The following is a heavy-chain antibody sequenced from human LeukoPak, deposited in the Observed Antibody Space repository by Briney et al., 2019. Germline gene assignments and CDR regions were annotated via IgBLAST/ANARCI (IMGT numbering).Heavy chain of an antibody. CDR2: ISSSGSTI. Sequence: PGGSLRLSCAASGFTVSSNYMSWVRQAPGKGLEWVSYISSSGSTIYYADSVKGRFTISRDNAKNSLYLQMNSLRAEDTAVYYCARGYSSSWYGDYWGQGTLVTVSS. CDR3: ARGYSSSWYGDY. D-gene: IGHD6-13*01. J-gene: IGHJ4*02. CDR1: GFTVSSNY. V-gene: IGHV3-11*01.